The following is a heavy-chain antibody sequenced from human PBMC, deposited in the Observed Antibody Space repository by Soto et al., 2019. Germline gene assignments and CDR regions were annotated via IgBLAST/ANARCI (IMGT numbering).Heavy chain of an antibody. J-gene: IGHJ4*02. CDR1: GYTFTSYG. CDR2: ISAYNGNA. V-gene: IGHV1-18*01. D-gene: IGHD1-26*01. CDR3: ARARAVGATTDFDY. Sequence: ASVKVSCKASGYTFTSYGISWVRQAPGQGLEWMGWISAYNGNANYAQKLQGRVTMTTDTSTSTAYMELRSLRSDDTAVYYCARARAVGATTDFDYWGQGTLVTVSS.